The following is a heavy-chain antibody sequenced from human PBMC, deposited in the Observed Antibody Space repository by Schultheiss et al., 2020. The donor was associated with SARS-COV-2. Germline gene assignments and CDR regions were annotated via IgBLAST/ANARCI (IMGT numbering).Heavy chain of an antibody. CDR1: GGSISSSSYY. V-gene: IGHV4-39*07. Sequence: SETLSLTCTVSGGSISSSSYYWGWIRQPPVKGLEWIGSIYYSGSTYYNPSLKSLVTISVDTSKNQFSLKLSSVTAADTAVYYCARDGSMVRGVITLRGWFDPWGQGTLVTVSS. J-gene: IGHJ5*02. D-gene: IGHD3-10*01. CDR2: IYYSGST. CDR3: ARDGSMVRGVITLRGWFDP.